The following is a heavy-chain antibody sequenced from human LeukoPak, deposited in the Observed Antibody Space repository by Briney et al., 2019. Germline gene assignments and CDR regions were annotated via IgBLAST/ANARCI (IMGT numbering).Heavy chain of an antibody. D-gene: IGHD1-26*01. Sequence: SEILSLTCAVYGGSFSGYYWSWIRQPPGKGLEWIGEINHSGSTNYNPSLKSRVTISVDTSTNQFSLKLSSVTAADTAVYYCARDGYSGSYLFDPWGRGTLVTVSS. CDR2: INHSGST. V-gene: IGHV4-34*01. J-gene: IGHJ5*02. CDR1: GGSFSGYY. CDR3: ARDGYSGSYLFDP.